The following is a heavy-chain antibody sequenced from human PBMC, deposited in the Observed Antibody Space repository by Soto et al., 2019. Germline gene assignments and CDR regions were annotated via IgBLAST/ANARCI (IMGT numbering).Heavy chain of an antibody. D-gene: IGHD2-8*01. CDR1: GYSFTSYW. V-gene: IGHV5-51*01. CDR2: IYPGDSDT. J-gene: IGHJ6*02. CDR3: ARIVDCTNGVCYRSVPIGDYYYGMDV. Sequence: EVQLVQSGAEVKKPGESLKISCKGSGYSFTSYWIGWVRQMPGKGLEWMGIIYPGDSDTRYSPSFQGQVTISADKSISTAYLQWSSLKASDTAMYYCARIVDCTNGVCYRSVPIGDYYYGMDVWGQGTTVTVSS.